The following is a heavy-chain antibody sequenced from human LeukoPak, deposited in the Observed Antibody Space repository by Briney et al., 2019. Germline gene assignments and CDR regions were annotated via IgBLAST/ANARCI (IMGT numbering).Heavy chain of an antibody. CDR1: GGSISSGGYY. CDR3: ARGFSTQNFDY. CDR2: IHYSGST. D-gene: IGHD2-2*01. J-gene: IGHJ4*02. Sequence: SETLSLTCTVSGGSISSGGYYWSWIRQHPGKGLEWIGYIHYSGSTYYNPSLKSRVTISVDTSKNQFSLKLSSVTAADTAVYYCARGFSTQNFDYWGQGTLVTVSS. V-gene: IGHV4-31*03.